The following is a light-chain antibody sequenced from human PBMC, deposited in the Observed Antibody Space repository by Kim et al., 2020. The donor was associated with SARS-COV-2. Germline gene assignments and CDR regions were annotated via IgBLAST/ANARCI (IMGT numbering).Light chain of an antibody. J-gene: IGKJ2*01. CDR3: QHLNSYPYT. CDR2: AAS. V-gene: IGKV1-9*01. Sequence: ASVGDRVTITCRASQGISSYLAWYQQKPGKAPKLLIYAASTLQSGVPSRFSGSGYGTDFTLTISSLQPEDFATYYCQHLNSYPYTFGQGTKLEI. CDR1: QGISSY.